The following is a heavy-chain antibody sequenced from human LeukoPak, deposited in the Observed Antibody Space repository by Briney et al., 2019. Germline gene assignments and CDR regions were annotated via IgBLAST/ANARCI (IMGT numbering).Heavy chain of an antibody. CDR2: IYYSGST. Sequence: PSETLSLTCTVSGGSISSYYWSWIRQPPGKGLEWIGYIYYSGSTNYNPSLKSRVTISVDTSKNQFSLKLSSVTAADTAVYYCARAVVEATTFWDYWGQGTLVTVSS. CDR1: GGSISSYY. D-gene: IGHD1-26*01. V-gene: IGHV4-59*01. J-gene: IGHJ4*02. CDR3: ARAVVEATTFWDY.